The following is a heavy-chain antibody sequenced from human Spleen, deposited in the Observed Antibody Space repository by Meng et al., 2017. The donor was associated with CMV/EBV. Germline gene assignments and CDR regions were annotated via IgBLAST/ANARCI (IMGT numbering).Heavy chain of an antibody. Sequence: WGAGLLNPSETLSLTCAVYGWSFSGYYWSWIRQPPGKGLEWIGEINHSGSANYNPSLKSRVTISVDRSKNQFSLKLSSVTAADTAVYYCARVVTALWGYYFDYWGQGTLVTVSS. CDR2: INHSGSA. CDR1: GWSFSGYY. CDR3: ARVVTALWGYYFDY. V-gene: IGHV4-34*01. D-gene: IGHD2-21*02. J-gene: IGHJ4*02.